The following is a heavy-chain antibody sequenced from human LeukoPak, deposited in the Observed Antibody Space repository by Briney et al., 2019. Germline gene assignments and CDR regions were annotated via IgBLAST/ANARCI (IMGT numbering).Heavy chain of an antibody. CDR3: AGDISSSGGLEY. CDR2: IKQDGSKT. V-gene: IGHV3-7*03. Sequence: GGSLRLSCAAPRFTFVNYWMNWVRQAPGKGLEWVANIKQDGSKTYYVDSVKGRFTISRDNAQNSLYLQMNSLRAEDTAVYYCAGDISSSGGLEYWGQGTLVTVSS. CDR1: RFTFVNYW. D-gene: IGHD6-6*01. J-gene: IGHJ4*02.